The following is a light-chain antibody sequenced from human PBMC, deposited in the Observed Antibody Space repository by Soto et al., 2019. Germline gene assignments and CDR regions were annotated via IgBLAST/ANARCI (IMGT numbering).Light chain of an antibody. J-gene: IGLJ1*01. CDR2: EVN. V-gene: IGLV2-14*01. CDR3: TSYTSSSTLV. Sequence: QSALTQPASVSGSPGQSITISCTGTSSDVGAYKYVSWYQQHPGKAPKLIIYEVNTRPSGVSHRFSGSKSGNTASLTISGLQADDEADYHCTSYTSSSTLVFGTGTKVTVL. CDR1: SSDVGAYKY.